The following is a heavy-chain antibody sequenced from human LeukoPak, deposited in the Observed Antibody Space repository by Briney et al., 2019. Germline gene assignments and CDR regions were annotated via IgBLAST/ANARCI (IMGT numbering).Heavy chain of an antibody. V-gene: IGHV3-7*03. CDR1: GFPFSSYS. J-gene: IGHJ4*02. Sequence: PGGSLRLSCAASGFPFSSYSMTWVRQAPGKGLEWVANIKPDGTTKFYVDSVKGRFTISRDNALNSLYLRMNSLRAEDTAIYYCARSIPYGTTWYGRSDYWGQGTPVTVSS. D-gene: IGHD6-13*01. CDR2: IKPDGTTK. CDR3: ARSIPYGTTWYGRSDY.